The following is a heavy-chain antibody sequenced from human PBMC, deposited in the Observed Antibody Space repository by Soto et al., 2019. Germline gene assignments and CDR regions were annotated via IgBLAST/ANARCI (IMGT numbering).Heavy chain of an antibody. Sequence: ASVKVSCKASVYTFTSYGISWVRQAPGQGLEWMGWISAYNGNTNYAQKLQGRVTMTTDTSTSTAYMELRSLRSDDTAVYYCARVPARVVVPAAMFYYYYMDVWGKGTTVTVSS. CDR3: ARVPARVVVPAAMFYYYYMDV. CDR2: ISAYNGNT. J-gene: IGHJ6*03. V-gene: IGHV1-18*01. D-gene: IGHD2-2*01. CDR1: VYTFTSYG.